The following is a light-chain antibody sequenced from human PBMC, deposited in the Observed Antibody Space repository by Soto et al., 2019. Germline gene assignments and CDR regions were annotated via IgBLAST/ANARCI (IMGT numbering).Light chain of an antibody. Sequence: DIQMTHAPSSLSASVGDRVTITCRASQNIFSYLSWYQHKPGKAPYLLIYAASSLQSVVPSRFSGSGSVTDFALTISSLQSEDFATVYGQPSYSGPHTVGGGTKLES. CDR3: QPSYSGPHT. J-gene: IGKJ2*01. V-gene: IGKV1-39*01. CDR2: AAS. CDR1: QNIFSY.